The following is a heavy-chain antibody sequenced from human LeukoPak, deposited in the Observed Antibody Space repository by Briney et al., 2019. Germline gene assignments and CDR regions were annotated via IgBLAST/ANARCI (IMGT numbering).Heavy chain of an antibody. V-gene: IGHV1-58*01. D-gene: IGHD2-2*01. CDR3: AAAPFGCSSTSCYHYYYYYMDV. J-gene: IGHJ6*03. CDR2: IVVGSGNT. Sequence: ASVKVSCKASGFTFTSSAVQWVRQARGQRLEWIGWIVVGSGNTNYAQKFQERVTIARDMSTSTAYMELSSLRSEDTAVYYCAAAPFGCSSTSCYHYYYYYMDVWGKGTTVTVSS. CDR1: GFTFTSSA.